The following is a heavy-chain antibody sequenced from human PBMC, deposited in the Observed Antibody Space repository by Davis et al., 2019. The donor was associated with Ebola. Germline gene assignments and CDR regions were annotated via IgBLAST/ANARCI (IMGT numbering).Heavy chain of an antibody. CDR3: ARAVQVWSPFDY. D-gene: IGHD5-18*01. V-gene: IGHV4-34*01. Sequence: SETLSLTCAVYGGSFSGYYWSWIRQPPGKGLEWIGDINHSGSTNYNSSLKSRVTISVDTSKNQFSLELSSVTAADTAVYYCARAVQVWSPFDYWGQGTLVTVSS. J-gene: IGHJ4*02. CDR2: INHSGST. CDR1: GGSFSGYY.